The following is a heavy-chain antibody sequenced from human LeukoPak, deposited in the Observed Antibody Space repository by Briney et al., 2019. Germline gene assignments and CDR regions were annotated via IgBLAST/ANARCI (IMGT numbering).Heavy chain of an antibody. CDR1: GFTFSNYA. Sequence: PGGSLRLSCGVSGFTFSNYAMSWVRQAPGKGLEWVSGISGSGGSTYYTDSMEGRFTISRDNSKNTLYLQMNSLRADDTAVYFCARAGQQLVPYYFNYWGQGILVTVSS. J-gene: IGHJ4*02. V-gene: IGHV3-23*01. CDR2: ISGSGGST. D-gene: IGHD6-13*01. CDR3: ARAGQQLVPYYFNY.